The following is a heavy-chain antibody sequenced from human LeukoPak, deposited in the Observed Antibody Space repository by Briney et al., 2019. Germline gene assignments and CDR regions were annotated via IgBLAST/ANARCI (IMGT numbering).Heavy chain of an antibody. CDR2: INHSGST. D-gene: IGHD3-10*01. Sequence: PSETLSLTCAVYGGSFSGYYWSWIRQPPGKGLEWIGEINHSGSTNYNPSLKSRVTISVDTSKNQFSLKLSSVTAADTAVYYCARGMYYYGSGSYFDYWGQGTLVTVSS. CDR3: ARGMYYYGSGSYFDY. CDR1: GGSFSGYY. J-gene: IGHJ4*02. V-gene: IGHV4-34*01.